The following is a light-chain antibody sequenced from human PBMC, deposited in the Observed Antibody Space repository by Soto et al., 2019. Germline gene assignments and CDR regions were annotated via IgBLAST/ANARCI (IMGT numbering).Light chain of an antibody. J-gene: IGKJ5*01. CDR1: QSISSY. CDR2: AAS. V-gene: IGKV1-39*01. Sequence: IQITQSTSSLSASVGDIVTITCRASQSISSYLNWYQQKPGKAPKLLIYAASSLQSGVPSRFSGSGSGTDFTLTISSLQPEDFATYYCQQSYSTPNFGQGRRLEIK. CDR3: QQSYSTPN.